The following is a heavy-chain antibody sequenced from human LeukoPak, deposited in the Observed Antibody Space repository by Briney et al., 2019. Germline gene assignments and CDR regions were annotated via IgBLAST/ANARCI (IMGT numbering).Heavy chain of an antibody. Sequence: GGSLRLSCAASGFTFSTYWIHWVRQAPGKGLVWVSRINTDGSSTSYADSVKGRFTISRDNSKNTLYLQMNSLRAEDTAVYYCARGSVRYDYWGQGTLVTVSS. V-gene: IGHV3-74*01. CDR1: GFTFSTYW. CDR2: INTDGSST. J-gene: IGHJ4*02. D-gene: IGHD3-3*01. CDR3: ARGSVRYDY.